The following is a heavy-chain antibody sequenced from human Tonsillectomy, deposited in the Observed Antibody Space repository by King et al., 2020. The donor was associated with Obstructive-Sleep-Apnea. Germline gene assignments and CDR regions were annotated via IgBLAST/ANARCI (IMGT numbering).Heavy chain of an antibody. J-gene: IGHJ5*01. CDR1: GGSINSYY. D-gene: IGHD2-15*01. Sequence: QLQESGPGLVKPSETLSLTCTVSGGSINSYYWSWIRQPAGKGLEWIGRIYTSGSTNYNPSLKSRVTLSVDTSKNPFSLKLSFVTAADTAVYYCARDGSVGWFDSWGQGTLVTVSS. CDR2: IYTSGST. V-gene: IGHV4-4*07. CDR3: ARDGSVGWFDS.